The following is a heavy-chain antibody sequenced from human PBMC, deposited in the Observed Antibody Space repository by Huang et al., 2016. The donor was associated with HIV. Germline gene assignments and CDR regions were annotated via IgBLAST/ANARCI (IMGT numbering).Heavy chain of an antibody. CDR1: EYTLTELS. V-gene: IGHV1-24*01. CDR2: FDTEIGET. D-gene: IGHD3-9*01. CDR3: ATGFDVFFDF. J-gene: IGHJ4*02. Sequence: QVQLVQSRAEVKKPGASVKVSCKVSEYTLTELSIHWVRQPPGKGLDWKGGFDTEIGETIYAQKLQGRGTMTEDTSTETAFMELSGLRPEDTAVYYCATGFDVFFDFWGQGTLVTVSS.